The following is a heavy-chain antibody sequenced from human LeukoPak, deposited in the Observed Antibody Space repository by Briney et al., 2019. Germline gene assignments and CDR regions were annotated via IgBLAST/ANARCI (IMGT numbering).Heavy chain of an antibody. J-gene: IGHJ4*02. CDR3: ARGSEGYYDFWSGQRLNYFDY. D-gene: IGHD3-3*01. CDR2: IIPIFGTA. V-gene: IGHV1-69*01. Sequence: ASVKVSCKASGGTFSSYAISWVRQAPGQGLEWMGGIIPIFGTANYAQKFQGRVTITADESTSTAYMELSNLRSEDTAVYYCARGSEGYYDFWSGQRLNYFDYWGQGTLVTVSS. CDR1: GGTFSSYA.